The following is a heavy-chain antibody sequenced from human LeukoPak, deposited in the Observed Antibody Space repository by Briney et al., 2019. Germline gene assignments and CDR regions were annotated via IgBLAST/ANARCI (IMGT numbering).Heavy chain of an antibody. V-gene: IGHV3-23*01. J-gene: IGHJ3*02. CDR2: IRGSGGST. CDR3: AKPYYGSGSFPSDAFDI. D-gene: IGHD3-10*01. Sequence: GGSLRLSCAASGFTFSSYAMSWVRLAPGKGLEWVSNIRGSGGSTYYADSVKGRFTISRDNSNNTLYLQMNSLTVEDTALYYCAKPYYGSGSFPSDAFDIWGQGTLVTVSP. CDR1: GFTFSSYA.